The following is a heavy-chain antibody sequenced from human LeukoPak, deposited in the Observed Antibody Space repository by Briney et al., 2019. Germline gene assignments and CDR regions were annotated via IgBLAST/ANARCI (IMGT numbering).Heavy chain of an antibody. Sequence: SETLSLTCTVSGGSISSSSYYWAWIQQPPGKGLEWIGYIYYSGSTNYNPSLKSRVTISVDTSKNQFSLKLSSVTAADTAVYYCASHKRGYCSGGSCYSVSSLDYWGQGTLVTVSS. CDR1: GGSISSSSYY. CDR2: IYYSGST. J-gene: IGHJ4*02. V-gene: IGHV4-61*05. CDR3: ASHKRGYCSGGSCYSVSSLDY. D-gene: IGHD2-15*01.